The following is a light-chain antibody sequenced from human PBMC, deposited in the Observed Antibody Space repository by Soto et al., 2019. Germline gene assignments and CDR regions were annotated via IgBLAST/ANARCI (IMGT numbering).Light chain of an antibody. CDR3: RRCSSSQYT. CDR1: QSVSSTY. CDR2: EAS. V-gene: IGKV3-20*01. Sequence: EIVLTQSPGTLSLSPGERATLSCRARQSVSSTYLALYQQKPGQAPSLLIHEASSRATCIPDRFSGSRSGTEFTLTIRRLEPEDLAVYYCRRCSSSQYTYVQGTQLQIK. J-gene: IGKJ2*01.